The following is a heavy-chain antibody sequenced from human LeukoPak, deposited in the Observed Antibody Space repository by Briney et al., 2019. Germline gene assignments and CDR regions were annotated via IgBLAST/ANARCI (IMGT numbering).Heavy chain of an antibody. CDR3: AGGALDY. CDR2: ISQEGREQ. Sequence: PGGSLRLSCAASGFTFSDYWMSWVRQAPGQGREWGAKISQEGREQHFVDSVKGRFTISRGNAKNLLFLQMDSLRAEDTAVYYCAGGALDYWGPGTLVTVSS. CDR1: GFTFSDYW. V-gene: IGHV3-7*04. J-gene: IGHJ4*02.